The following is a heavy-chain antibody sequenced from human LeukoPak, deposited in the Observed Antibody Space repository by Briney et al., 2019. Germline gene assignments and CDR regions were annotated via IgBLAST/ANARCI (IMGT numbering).Heavy chain of an antibody. J-gene: IGHJ3*02. Sequence: SETLSLTCAVYGGSFSGYYWSWIRQPPGKGLEWIGEINHSGSTNYNPSLKSRVTIPVDTSKNQFSLKLSSVTAADTAVYYCARGRRRLLGYCSSTSCPLDAFDIWGQGTMVTVSS. CDR2: INHSGST. V-gene: IGHV4-34*01. D-gene: IGHD2-2*01. CDR3: ARGRRRLLGYCSSTSCPLDAFDI. CDR1: GGSFSGYY.